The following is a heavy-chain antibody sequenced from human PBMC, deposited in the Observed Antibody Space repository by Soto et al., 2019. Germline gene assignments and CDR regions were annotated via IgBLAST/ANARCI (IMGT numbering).Heavy chain of an antibody. Sequence: ASVKVSCKASGYTFTNHEISWVRQAPGRGLEWMGWISAYNGDTEYAQKFQGRVTMTTDTSTSTAYMELRSLTSDDTAIYHCARAVLLDYWGQGTLVTVSS. CDR3: ARAVLLDY. V-gene: IGHV1-18*01. CDR1: GYTFTNHE. D-gene: IGHD2-8*01. J-gene: IGHJ4*02. CDR2: ISAYNGDT.